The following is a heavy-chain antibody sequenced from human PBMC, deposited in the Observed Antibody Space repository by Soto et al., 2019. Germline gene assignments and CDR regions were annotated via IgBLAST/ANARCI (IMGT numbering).Heavy chain of an antibody. CDR2: IYYSGST. J-gene: IGHJ4*02. D-gene: IGHD1-7*01. CDR1: GGSISSSSYY. CDR3: ARRLELVDFDY. Sequence: PSETLSLTCTVSGGSISSSSYYWGWIRQPPGKGLEWIGSIYYSGSTYYNPSLKSRVTISVDTSKNQFSLKLSSVTAADTAVYYCARRLELVDFDYWGQGTLVTVSS. V-gene: IGHV4-39*01.